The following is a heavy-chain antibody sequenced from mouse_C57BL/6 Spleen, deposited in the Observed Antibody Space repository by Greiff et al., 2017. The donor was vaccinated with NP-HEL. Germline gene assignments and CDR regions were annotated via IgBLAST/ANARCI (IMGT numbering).Heavy chain of an antibody. CDR1: GYTFTSYW. CDR3: AIPPFITTGFDV. Sequence: QVQLQQSGAELVKPGASVKVSCKASGYTFTSYWMHWVKQRPGQGLEWIGRIHPSDSDTNYNQKFKGKATLTVDKSSSTAYMQLSSLTSEDSAVYYCAIPPFITTGFDVWGTGTTVTVSS. D-gene: IGHD1-1*01. V-gene: IGHV1-74*01. CDR2: IHPSDSDT. J-gene: IGHJ1*03.